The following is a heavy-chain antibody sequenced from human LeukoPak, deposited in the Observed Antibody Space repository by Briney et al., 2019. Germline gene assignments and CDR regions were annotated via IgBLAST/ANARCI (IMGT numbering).Heavy chain of an antibody. V-gene: IGHV4-34*01. CDR3: AGGRGYSGYAMGGYDY. CDR1: GGSFSGYY. CDR2: INHSGST. J-gene: IGHJ4*02. D-gene: IGHD5-12*01. Sequence: SETLSLTCAVYGGSFSGYYWSWIRQPPGKGLEWIGEINHSGSTNYNPSLKSRVTISVDTSKNQFSLKLSSVTAADTAVYYCAGGRGYSGYAMGGYDYWGQGTLVTVSS.